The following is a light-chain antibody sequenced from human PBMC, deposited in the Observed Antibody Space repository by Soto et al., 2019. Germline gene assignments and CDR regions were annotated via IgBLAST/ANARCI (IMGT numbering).Light chain of an antibody. J-gene: IGLJ2*01. CDR1: SFDIGAGYR. CDR2: DNT. Sequence: SVLTQPPSVSGAPGDRVTISCTGSSFDIGAGYRVPWYQQVPGTAPKHLIYDNTNRPSGVSVRFSGSKSGTSASLAISGLQAEDEADYYCQSFDKYLSAVVFGGGTQLTVL. CDR3: QSFDKYLSAVV. V-gene: IGLV1-40*01.